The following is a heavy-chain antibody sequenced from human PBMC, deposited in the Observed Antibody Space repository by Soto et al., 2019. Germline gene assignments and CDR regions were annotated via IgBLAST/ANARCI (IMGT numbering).Heavy chain of an antibody. D-gene: IGHD1-26*01. V-gene: IGHV3-30*18. CDR1: GFTFSNYG. CDR2: ISYDGSDK. J-gene: IGHJ4*02. Sequence: HVQLVESGGGVVQPGRSLRLSCVASGFTFSNYGMHWVRQAPGKGLEWVAVISYDGSDKYYADSVQGRFTISRDNSKNRLFLQMSSLRAEDTALYYCAKDPPSGSYPRYWGQGTLVTVSS. CDR3: AKDPPSGSYPRY.